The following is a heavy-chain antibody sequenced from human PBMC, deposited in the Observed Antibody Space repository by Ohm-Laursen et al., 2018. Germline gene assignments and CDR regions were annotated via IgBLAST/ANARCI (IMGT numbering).Heavy chain of an antibody. D-gene: IGHD2-2*02. CDR2: IIPIFGTA. Sequence: SVKVSCKASGGTFSSYAISWVRQAPGQGLEWMGGIIPIFGTANYAQKFQGRVTITADESTSTAYMELSSLRSEDTAVYYCAGTYCSSTSCYTYYYYYGMDVWGQGTTVTVSS. CDR3: AGTYCSSTSCYTYYYYYGMDV. V-gene: IGHV1-69*13. J-gene: IGHJ6*02. CDR1: GGTFSSYA.